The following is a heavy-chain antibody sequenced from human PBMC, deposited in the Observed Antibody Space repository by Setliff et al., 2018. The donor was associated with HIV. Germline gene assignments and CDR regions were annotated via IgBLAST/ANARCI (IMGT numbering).Heavy chain of an antibody. Sequence: GGSLRLSCAASGFTFDDYGMSWVRQAPGKGLVWVSRLNTDGRKTTYADSVKGRFTIARDDTKNTVSLQMTNLEPGDTAMYYCAKGGYGGAYYVAGYWGQGTKVTVSS. J-gene: IGHJ4*02. D-gene: IGHD5-18*01. CDR1: GFTFDDYG. V-gene: IGHV3-20*04. CDR3: AKGGYGGAYYVAGY. CDR2: LNTDGRKT.